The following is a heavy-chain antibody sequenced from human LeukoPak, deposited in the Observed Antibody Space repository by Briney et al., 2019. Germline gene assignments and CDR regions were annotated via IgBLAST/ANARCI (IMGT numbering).Heavy chain of an antibody. D-gene: IGHD3-3*01. CDR3: ARDDPGVGMDY. CDR2: ISSSSSYT. J-gene: IGHJ4*02. Sequence: KPGGSLRLSCAASGFTFSDYYMSWIRQAPGQGLVWVSFISSSSSYTNYADSVKGRFTISRDNAKNSLYLQMNSLRAEDTAVYYCARDDPGVGMDYWGQGTLVTVSS. V-gene: IGHV3-11*06. CDR1: GFTFSDYY.